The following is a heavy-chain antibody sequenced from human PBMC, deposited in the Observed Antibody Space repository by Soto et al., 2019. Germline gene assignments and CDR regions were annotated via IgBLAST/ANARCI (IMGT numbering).Heavy chain of an antibody. CDR1: GYTFTSHG. CDR2: ISAYNGNT. Sequence: ASVKVSCKATGYTFTSHGISWVRQAPGQGLEWMGWISAYNGNTNYAQKLQGRVTMTTDTSTSTAYMELRSLRSDDTAVYYCARDLELRFSLFDPWGQGTLVTVSS. CDR3: ARDLELRFSLFDP. D-gene: IGHD3-3*01. J-gene: IGHJ5*02. V-gene: IGHV1-18*04.